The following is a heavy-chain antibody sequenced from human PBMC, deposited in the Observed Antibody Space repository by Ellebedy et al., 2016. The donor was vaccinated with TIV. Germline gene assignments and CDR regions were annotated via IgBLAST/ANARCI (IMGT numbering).Heavy chain of an antibody. V-gene: IGHV1-2*04. D-gene: IGHD3-10*01. CDR3: AREWTYYYGLGY. CDR2: INPNSGGT. CDR1: GGTFSSYA. Sequence: AASVKVSCKASGGTFSSYAISWVRQAPGQGLEWMGWINPNSGGTNYAQKFQGWVTMTRDTSISTAYMELSRLRSDDTAVYYCAREWTYYYGLGYWGQGTLVTVSS. J-gene: IGHJ4*02.